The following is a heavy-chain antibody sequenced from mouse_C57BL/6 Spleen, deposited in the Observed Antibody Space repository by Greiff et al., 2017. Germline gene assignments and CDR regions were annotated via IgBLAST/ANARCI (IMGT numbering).Heavy chain of an antibody. J-gene: IGHJ2*01. Sequence: QVQLKESGAELARPGASVKLSCKASGYTFTSYGISWVKQRTGQGLEWIGEIYPRSGNTYYNEKFKGKATLTADKSASTAYMELRSLTSEDSAVYFCARRGGTVDYWGQGTTLTVSS. CDR2: IYPRSGNT. D-gene: IGHD4-1*01. V-gene: IGHV1-81*01. CDR3: ARRGGTVDY. CDR1: GYTFTSYG.